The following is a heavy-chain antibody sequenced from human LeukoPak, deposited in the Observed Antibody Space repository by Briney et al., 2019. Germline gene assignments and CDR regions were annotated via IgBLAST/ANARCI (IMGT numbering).Heavy chain of an antibody. D-gene: IGHD2-2*01. CDR2: ISSSGSTI. V-gene: IGHV3-11*04. Sequence: KPGGSLRLSCAASGFTFSDYYMSWIRQAPGKGLEWVSYISSSGSTIYYADSVKGRFTISRDNAKNSLYLQMNSLRAEDTAVYYCASCSSTSCPPVHMDVWGKGTTVTVSS. CDR1: GFTFSDYY. CDR3: ASCSSTSCPPVHMDV. J-gene: IGHJ6*03.